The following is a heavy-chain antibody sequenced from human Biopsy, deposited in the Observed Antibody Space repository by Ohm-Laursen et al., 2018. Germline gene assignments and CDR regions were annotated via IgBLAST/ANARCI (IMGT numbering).Heavy chain of an antibody. Sequence: ETLSLTCTVSGDSINNYYWSRIRQPAGKGLEWIGRIYTSGSPNYNLSLESRVTMSVDTSKNQFSLNLRSVTAADTAVYYCARGTGRYYVYGAFDIWGQGTVVTVSS. V-gene: IGHV4-4*07. D-gene: IGHD1-26*01. CDR2: IYTSGSP. CDR3: ARGTGRYYVYGAFDI. J-gene: IGHJ3*02. CDR1: GDSINNYY.